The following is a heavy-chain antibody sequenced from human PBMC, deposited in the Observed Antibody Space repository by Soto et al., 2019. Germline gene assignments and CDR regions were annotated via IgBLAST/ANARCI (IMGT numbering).Heavy chain of an antibody. Sequence: QVQLVESGGGVVQPGRSLRLSCAAYGFTFSTHAMHWVRQAPGKGLECVAIVSFDGSNKYYADSVKGRFTISRDNSKNTLYLQMSGLTPEDTAFYYCARDQTGITTAGGGRIDHWGQGTLVTVSS. CDR3: ARDQTGITTAGGGRIDH. CDR2: VSFDGSNK. V-gene: IGHV3-30-3*01. D-gene: IGHD6-13*01. J-gene: IGHJ4*02. CDR1: GFTFSTHA.